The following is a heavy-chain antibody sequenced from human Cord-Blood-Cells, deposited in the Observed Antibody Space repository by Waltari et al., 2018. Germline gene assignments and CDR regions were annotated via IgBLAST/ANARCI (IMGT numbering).Heavy chain of an antibody. D-gene: IGHD3-3*01. J-gene: IGHJ4*02. CDR2: ISYDGSNK. CDR3: AKGGLRFLEWLLYYFDY. CDR1: GFPFSSSG. V-gene: IGHV3-30*18. Sequence: QVQLVESGGDVVQPGRCLRLPCAASGFPFSSSGMHCVRQAPGRGRAWVAVISYDGSNKYYADSVKGRFTISRDNSKNTLYLQMNSLRAEDTAVYYCAKGGLRFLEWLLYYFDYWGQGTLVTVSS.